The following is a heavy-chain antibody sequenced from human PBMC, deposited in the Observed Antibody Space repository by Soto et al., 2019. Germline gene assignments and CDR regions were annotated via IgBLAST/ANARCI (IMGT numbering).Heavy chain of an antibody. Sequence: EVQLLESGGGLVQPGGSLRLSCAASGFTFSSYAMGWVRQAPGKGLEWVSAISGSGGSTYYADSVKGRFTISRDNSKNTLYLQMNSLRAEDTAVYYCAKTTVSYRSPFDYWGQGTLVTVSS. CDR3: AKTTVSYRSPFDY. V-gene: IGHV3-23*01. D-gene: IGHD4-17*01. J-gene: IGHJ4*02. CDR2: ISGSGGST. CDR1: GFTFSSYA.